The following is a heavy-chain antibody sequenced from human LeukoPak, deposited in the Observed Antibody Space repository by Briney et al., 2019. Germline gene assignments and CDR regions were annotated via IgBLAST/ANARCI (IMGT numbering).Heavy chain of an antibody. CDR2: VGNKDDSYTT. J-gene: IGHJ4*02. Sequence: GGSLRLSCAASGFIFSDHYMFWIRQAPGKGLERFGHVGNKDDSYTTDYAASVKGRFTISRDDSKNSVDLQMNSLKIEDTAMYYCTRAYWYRFDYWGQGTLVTVSS. V-gene: IGHV3-72*01. CDR1: GFIFSDHY. CDR3: TRAYWYRFDY. D-gene: IGHD2-8*02.